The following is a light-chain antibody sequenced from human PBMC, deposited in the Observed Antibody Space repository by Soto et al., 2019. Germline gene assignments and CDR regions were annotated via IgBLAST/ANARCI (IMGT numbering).Light chain of an antibody. V-gene: IGLV1-44*01. CDR2: SNN. CDR1: SCNIGSNT. Sequence: QSVLTQPPSASGTPGQRVTISCSGSSCNIGSNTVNWYQQLPGTAPKLLIYSNNQRPSGVPDLFSGSKSGTSASLAISGLQSEDEADYYCAAWDDSLNVYVFGTGTKVTVL. J-gene: IGLJ1*01. CDR3: AAWDDSLNVYV.